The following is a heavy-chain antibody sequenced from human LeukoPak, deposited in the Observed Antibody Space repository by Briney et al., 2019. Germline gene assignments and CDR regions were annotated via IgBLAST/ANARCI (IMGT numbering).Heavy chain of an antibody. CDR2: INSDGSST. D-gene: IGHD3-3*01. J-gene: IGHJ4*02. V-gene: IGHV3-74*01. CDR1: GFTFSGSW. Sequence: GESLRLSCAASGFTFSGSWMSWVRQAPGKGLVWVSRINSDGSSTSYADSVKGRFTISRDNAKNTLYLQMNSLRAEDTAVYYCARDDRDYDFWSGVDYWGQGTLVTVSS. CDR3: ARDDRDYDFWSGVDY.